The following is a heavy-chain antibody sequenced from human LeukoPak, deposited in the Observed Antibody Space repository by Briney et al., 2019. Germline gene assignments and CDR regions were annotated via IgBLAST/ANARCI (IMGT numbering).Heavy chain of an antibody. D-gene: IGHD1-26*01. J-gene: IGHJ3*02. CDR3: ARWLMRATTRDAFDI. V-gene: IGHV1-2*02. CDR2: INPDNGGT. CDR1: GYTFTDYY. Sequence: ASVKVSCKASGYTFTDYYIHWVRQAPGQGLQWMAWINPDNGGTNYAQKFQGRVTLTTDPSISTAYMELGGLRPDDTAVYFCARWLMRATTRDAFDIWGQGTMVTVSS.